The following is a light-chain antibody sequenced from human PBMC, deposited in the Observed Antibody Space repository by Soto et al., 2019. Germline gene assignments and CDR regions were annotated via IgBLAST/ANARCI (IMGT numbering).Light chain of an antibody. J-gene: IGKJ5*01. Sequence: DIQMTQSPSTLSASVGDRVTINCRASQRISSWLAWYQQKPGKAPKLLIYRASSLESGVPSRFSGSGSGTEFTLTISSLQPDDFATYYCQQYNSYSISVGQGTRLEIK. CDR2: RAS. CDR1: QRISSW. V-gene: IGKV1-5*03. CDR3: QQYNSYSIS.